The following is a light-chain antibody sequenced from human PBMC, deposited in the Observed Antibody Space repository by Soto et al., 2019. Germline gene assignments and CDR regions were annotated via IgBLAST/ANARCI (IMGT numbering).Light chain of an antibody. CDR1: SSDVGSHDI. CDR2: EVT. J-gene: IGLJ3*02. CDR3: CSYVGGSIWV. V-gene: IGLV2-23*02. Sequence: QSVLTQPASVSGSPGQSITIPCIGSSSDVGSHDIVSWYQQHPGKAPKLFLYEVTKRPSGVSDRFSGSKSGSTASLTISGLQAEDEADYYCCSYVGGSIWVFGGGTKLTVL.